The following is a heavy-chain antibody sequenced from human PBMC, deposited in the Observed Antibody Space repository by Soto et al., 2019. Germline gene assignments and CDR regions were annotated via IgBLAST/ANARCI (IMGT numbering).Heavy chain of an antibody. V-gene: IGHV3-30*18. Sequence: GGSLRLSCAASGFTFSSYGMHWVRQAPGKGLEWVAVISYDGSNKYYADSVKGRFTISRDNSKNTLYLQMNSLRAEDTAVYYCAKDQGSRREWLGSYYFDYWGQGTLVTVSS. J-gene: IGHJ4*02. CDR3: AKDQGSRREWLGSYYFDY. CDR1: GFTFSSYG. CDR2: ISYDGSNK. D-gene: IGHD6-19*01.